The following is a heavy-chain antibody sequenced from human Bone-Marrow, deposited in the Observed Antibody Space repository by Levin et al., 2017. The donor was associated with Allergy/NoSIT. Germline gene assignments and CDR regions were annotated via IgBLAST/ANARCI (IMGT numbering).Heavy chain of an antibody. D-gene: IGHD6-13*01. Sequence: SGPTLVKPTQTLTLTCTFSGFSLSTTGVGVGWIHQPPGEALEWLTLIYWDDDKRYSPSLKSRLTITKDASKNQVVLTMTNMNPVDTATYYCAAQLSSYNHYWGHGTLVTVSS. CDR3: AAQLSSYNHY. CDR2: IYWDDDK. V-gene: IGHV2-5*02. J-gene: IGHJ4*01. CDR1: GFSLSTTGVG.